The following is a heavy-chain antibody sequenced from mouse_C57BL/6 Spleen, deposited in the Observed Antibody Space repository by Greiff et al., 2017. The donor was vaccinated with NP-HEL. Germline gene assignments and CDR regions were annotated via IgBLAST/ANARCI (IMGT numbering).Heavy chain of an antibody. D-gene: IGHD1-1*01. CDR3: ATRGYYGSSWYFDV. Sequence: EVKLQQSGPELVKPGASVKISCKASGYTFTDYYMNWVKQSHGKSLEWIGDINPNNGGTSYNQKFKGKATLTVDKSSSTAYMELRSLTSEDSAVYYCATRGYYGSSWYFDVWGTGTTVTVSS. J-gene: IGHJ1*03. CDR1: GYTFTDYY. CDR2: INPNNGGT. V-gene: IGHV1-26*01.